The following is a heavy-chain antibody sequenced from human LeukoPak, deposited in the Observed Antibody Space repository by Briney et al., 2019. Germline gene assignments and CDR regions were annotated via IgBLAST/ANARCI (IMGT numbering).Heavy chain of an antibody. CDR2: ISSSSSYI. Sequence: GGSLRLSCAASEFTFSSYSMNWVRQAPGKGLEWVSSISSSSSYIYYADSVKGRFTISGDNAENSLYLQMNSLRAEDTAVYYCARDIYCTNTVCYFDSWGQGTLVTVSS. V-gene: IGHV3-21*01. D-gene: IGHD2-8*01. J-gene: IGHJ4*02. CDR3: ARDIYCTNTVCYFDS. CDR1: EFTFSSYS.